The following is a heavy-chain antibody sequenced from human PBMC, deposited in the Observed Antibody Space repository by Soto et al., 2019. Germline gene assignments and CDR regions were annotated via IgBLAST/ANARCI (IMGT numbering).Heavy chain of an antibody. CDR2: IYYSGST. CDR1: GGSISSYY. Sequence: SGTLSLTCTVSGGSISSYYWSWVRRPPGKGLKWIGYIYYSGSTNYNPSLKSRVTISVDTSKNQFSLKLSSVTAADTAVYYCARNYCSSTSCYLMGYYYMDVWGKGTTVTVSS. V-gene: IGHV4-59*01. J-gene: IGHJ6*03. CDR3: ARNYCSSTSCYLMGYYYMDV. D-gene: IGHD2-2*01.